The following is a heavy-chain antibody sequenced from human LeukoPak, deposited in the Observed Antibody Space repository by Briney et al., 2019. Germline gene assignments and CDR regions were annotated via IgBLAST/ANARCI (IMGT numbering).Heavy chain of an antibody. CDR2: IYTSGST. D-gene: IGHD1-26*01. CDR1: GGSISSGAYY. Sequence: PSETLSLTCTVSGGSISSGAYYWSWIRQPAGKGLEWIGRIYTSGSTNYNPSFKSRATLSVDTSKNQFSLKLSSVTAADTAVYYCATNRVGTYDRPFDIWGQGTMVTVSS. J-gene: IGHJ3*02. V-gene: IGHV4-61*02. CDR3: ATNRVGTYDRPFDI.